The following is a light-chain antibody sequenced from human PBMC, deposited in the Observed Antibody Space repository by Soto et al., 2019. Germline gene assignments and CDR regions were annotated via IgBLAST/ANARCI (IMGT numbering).Light chain of an antibody. Sequence: DIQLTHSPSSLSASVGDRVTITCRGSQIISSYLNWYQQEXGXPPXLGLXAASSLQSRVPSRFRGSGSGTDFTITISSLQPQDFATYYCQQSYSTLNTFGQGTRLEIK. CDR1: QIISSY. J-gene: IGKJ5*01. V-gene: IGKV1-39*01. CDR3: QQSYSTLNT. CDR2: AAS.